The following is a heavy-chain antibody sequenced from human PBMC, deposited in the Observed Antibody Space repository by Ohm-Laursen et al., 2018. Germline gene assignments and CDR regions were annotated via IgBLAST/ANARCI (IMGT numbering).Heavy chain of an antibody. CDR3: AKGSGATGFDY. CDR1: GFTFSTSG. D-gene: IGHD1-26*01. CDR2: ISHDGSNK. V-gene: IGHV3-30*18. Sequence: SLRLSRSASGFTFSTSGMHWVRQAPGKGLEWVAVISHDGSNKYYADSVKGRFIISRDNSKNTLYLQMNSLRAEDTAVYYCAKGSGATGFDYWGQGTLVTVSS. J-gene: IGHJ4*02.